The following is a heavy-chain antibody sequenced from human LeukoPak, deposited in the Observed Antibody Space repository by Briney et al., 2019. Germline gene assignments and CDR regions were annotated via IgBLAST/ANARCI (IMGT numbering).Heavy chain of an antibody. Sequence: GGSLRLSCAASGFTVSSNYMSWVRQAPGKGLEWVSVIYSGGSTYYADSVKGRFTISRDNSKNTLYLQMNSLRADDTAVYYCAREMVEMATFHYYYGMDVWGQGTTVTVSS. J-gene: IGHJ6*02. CDR1: GFTVSSNY. CDR2: IYSGGST. V-gene: IGHV3-66*02. D-gene: IGHD5-24*01. CDR3: AREMVEMATFHYYYGMDV.